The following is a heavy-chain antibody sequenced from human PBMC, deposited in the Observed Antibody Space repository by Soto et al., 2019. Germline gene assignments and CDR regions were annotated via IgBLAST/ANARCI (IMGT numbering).Heavy chain of an antibody. CDR1: GYTFTSYG. D-gene: IGHD3-16*01. CDR3: AREKSDMITFGCVIDH. J-gene: IGHJ5*02. V-gene: IGHV1-18*01. CDR2: ISAYNGNT. Sequence: ASVKVSCKASGYTFTSYGISWVRQAPGQGLEWMGWISAYNGNTNYAQKLQGRVTMTTDTSTSTAYMELRSLRSDDTAVYYCAREKSDMITFGCVIDHWGQGTLATVSS.